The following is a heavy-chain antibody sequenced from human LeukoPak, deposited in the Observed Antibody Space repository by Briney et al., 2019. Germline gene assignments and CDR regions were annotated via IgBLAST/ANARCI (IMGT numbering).Heavy chain of an antibody. CDR3: AKDLIVGATTYYYYGMDV. J-gene: IGHJ6*02. Sequence: GRSLRLSCAASGFTFSSYGMHWVRQAPGKGLEWVAVIWYDGSNKYYADSVKGRFTISRDNSKNTLYLQMNSLRAEDTAVYYCAKDLIVGATTYYYYGMDVWGQGTTVTVSS. D-gene: IGHD1-26*01. CDR2: IWYDGSNK. V-gene: IGHV3-33*06. CDR1: GFTFSSYG.